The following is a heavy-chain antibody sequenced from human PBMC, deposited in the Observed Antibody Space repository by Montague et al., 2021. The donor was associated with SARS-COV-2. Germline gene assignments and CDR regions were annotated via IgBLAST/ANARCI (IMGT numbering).Heavy chain of an antibody. CDR3: AGDRGRLCHFDL. CDR1: GGSISSYY. J-gene: IGHJ2*01. Sequence: SETLSLTCTVSGGSISSYYWNWIRQSPGKGLEWIGYIYYSGSTKYNPSFKSRVTMLVDTSKRQMSLRLTSVTAADTAVYYCAGDRGRLCHFDLWGRGTLVTVSS. V-gene: IGHV4-59*01. CDR2: IYYSGST. D-gene: IGHD5-12*01.